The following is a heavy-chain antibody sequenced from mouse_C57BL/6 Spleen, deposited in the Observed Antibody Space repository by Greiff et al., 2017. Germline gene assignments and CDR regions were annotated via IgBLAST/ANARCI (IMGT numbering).Heavy chain of an antibody. Sequence: VQLQQSGTVLARPGASVKMSCKTSGYTFTSYWMHWVKQRPGQGLEWIGAIYPGNSDTSSNQKFKGKAKLTAVTSASTAYMELSSLTNEDSAVYYCTRGGYYGSSQYYYAMDYWGQGTSVTVSS. D-gene: IGHD1-1*01. V-gene: IGHV1-5*01. CDR2: IYPGNSDT. CDR3: TRGGYYGSSQYYYAMDY. J-gene: IGHJ4*01. CDR1: GYTFTSYW.